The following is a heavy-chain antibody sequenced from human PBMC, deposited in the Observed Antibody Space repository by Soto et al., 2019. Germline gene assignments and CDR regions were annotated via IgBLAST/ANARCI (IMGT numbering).Heavy chain of an antibody. D-gene: IGHD3-16*01. CDR2: INPDGGST. V-gene: IGHV1-46*01. Sequence: QVQLVQSGAEAKKPGASVKISCKASGYSFIDHYIHWVRQAPGQGLEWMGVINPDGGSTSYAQKVQGRVSVTADTSTSTVYMGLTSRTLEDTAVYYCARDPRSGNYVGVWDSWGQGTLVTVST. CDR3: ARDPRSGNYVGVWDS. J-gene: IGHJ5*01. CDR1: GYSFIDHY.